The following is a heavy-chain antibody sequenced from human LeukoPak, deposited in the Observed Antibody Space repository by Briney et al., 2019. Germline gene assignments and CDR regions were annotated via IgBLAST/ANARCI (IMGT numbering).Heavy chain of an antibody. V-gene: IGHV4-4*02. CDR1: LDSTTSNF. J-gene: IGHJ4*02. D-gene: IGHD1-26*01. Sequence: PSETLSLTCTVSLDSTTSNFWSWVRQPPGKGLEWIGEIHRSGSPNYNPSLQSRVTISIDRSRNQIVLELSSVTAADTAVYYCARDVPSTGSYQGPFDYWGQGTLVTVSS. CDR2: IHRSGSP. CDR3: ARDVPSTGSYQGPFDY.